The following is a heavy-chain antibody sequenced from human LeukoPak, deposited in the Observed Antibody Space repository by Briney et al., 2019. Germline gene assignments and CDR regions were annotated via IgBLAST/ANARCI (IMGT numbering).Heavy chain of an antibody. D-gene: IGHD5-24*01. J-gene: IGHJ3*02. CDR3: ARVEIGAFDI. CDR2: IYYSGST. Sequence: TSETLSLTCTVSGGSISSSSYYWGWIRQPPGKGLEWIGSIYYSGSTYYNPSLKSRVTISVDTSKNQFSLKLSSVTAADTAVYYCARVEIGAFDIWGQGTMVTVSS. V-gene: IGHV4-39*07. CDR1: GGSISSSSYY.